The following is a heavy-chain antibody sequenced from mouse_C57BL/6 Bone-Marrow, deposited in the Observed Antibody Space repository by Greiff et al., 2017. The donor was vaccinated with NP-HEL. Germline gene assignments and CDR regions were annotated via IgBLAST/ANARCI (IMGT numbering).Heavy chain of an antibody. D-gene: IGHD3-3*01. J-gene: IGHJ1*03. V-gene: IGHV5-4*01. Sequence: EVKLVESGGGLVKPGGSLKLSCAASGFTFSSYAMSWVRQTPEKRLEWVATISDGGSYTYYPDNVKGRFTISRDNAKNNLYLQMSHLKSEDTAMYYCARDGRDGYFDVWGTGTTVTVSS. CDR3: ARDGRDGYFDV. CDR1: GFTFSSYA. CDR2: ISDGGSYT.